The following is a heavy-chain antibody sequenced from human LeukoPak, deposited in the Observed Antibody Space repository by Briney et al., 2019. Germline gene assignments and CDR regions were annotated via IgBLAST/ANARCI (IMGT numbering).Heavy chain of an antibody. CDR3: ARDRTVARSRGGWFDP. J-gene: IGHJ5*02. CDR1: GYTLTGYY. V-gene: IGHV1-2*06. Sequence: GASVKVSCKASGYTLTGYYMHWVRQAPGQGLEWMGRINPNSGGTNYAQKFQGRVTMTRDTSISTAYMELSRLRSDDTAVYYCARDRTVARSRGGWFDPWGQGTLVTVSS. D-gene: IGHD3-10*01. CDR2: INPNSGGT.